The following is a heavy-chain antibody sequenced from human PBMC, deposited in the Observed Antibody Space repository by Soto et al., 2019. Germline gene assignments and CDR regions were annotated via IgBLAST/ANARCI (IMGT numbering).Heavy chain of an antibody. J-gene: IGHJ6*02. Sequence: GGSLRLSCAASGFTFSSYAMHWVRQAPGKGLEWVAVISYDGSNKYYADSVKGRFTISRDNSKNTLYLQMNSLRAEDTAVYYCARGKGYSSSWYSGTFRDNFYYYYYGMDVWGQGTTVTVSS. CDR2: ISYDGSNK. CDR3: ARGKGYSSSWYSGTFRDNFYYYYYGMDV. V-gene: IGHV3-30-3*01. CDR1: GFTFSSYA. D-gene: IGHD6-13*01.